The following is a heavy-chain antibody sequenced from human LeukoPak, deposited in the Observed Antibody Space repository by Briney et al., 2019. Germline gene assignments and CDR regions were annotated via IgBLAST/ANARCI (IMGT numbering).Heavy chain of an antibody. D-gene: IGHD3-22*01. CDR2: IYYSGST. CDR3: ARVTPYYYDSSGYVSGGNFDY. J-gene: IGHJ4*02. V-gene: IGHV4-59*01. CDR1: GGSISSYY. Sequence: SETLSLTCTVSGGSISSYYWSWIRQPPGKGLVWLGYIYYSGSTNYNPPLKSRVTISVDTSKNQFSLKLSSVTAADTAVYYCARVTPYYYDSSGYVSGGNFDYWGQGTLVTVSS.